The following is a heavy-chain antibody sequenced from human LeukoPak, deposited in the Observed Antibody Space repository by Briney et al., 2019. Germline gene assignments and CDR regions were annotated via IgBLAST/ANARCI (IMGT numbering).Heavy chain of an antibody. D-gene: IGHD6-13*01. CDR3: ARASSSWHRFDY. J-gene: IGHJ4*02. Sequence: SETLSLTCTVSGGSISSGGYYWSWIRQHPGKGLEWIGYIYYSGSTYYNPSLEGRVTISVDTSKNQFSLKLTSVTAADTAVYYCARASSSWHRFDYWGQGTLVTVSS. CDR2: IYYSGST. CDR1: GGSISSGGYY. V-gene: IGHV4-31*03.